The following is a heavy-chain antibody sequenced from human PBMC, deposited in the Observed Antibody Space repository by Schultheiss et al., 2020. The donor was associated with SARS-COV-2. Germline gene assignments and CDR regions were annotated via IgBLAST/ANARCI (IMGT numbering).Heavy chain of an antibody. J-gene: IGHJ4*02. CDR2: IYYSGST. CDR1: GGSISSYY. V-gene: IGHV4-59*06. CDR3: ASTIRDLGATTEDYFDY. D-gene: IGHD1-26*01. Sequence: SQTLSLTCTVSGGSISSYYWSWIRQPAGKGLEWIGYIYYSGSTYYNPSLKSRVTISVDTSKNQFSLKLSSVTAADTAVYYCASTIRDLGATTEDYFDYWGQGTLVTVSS.